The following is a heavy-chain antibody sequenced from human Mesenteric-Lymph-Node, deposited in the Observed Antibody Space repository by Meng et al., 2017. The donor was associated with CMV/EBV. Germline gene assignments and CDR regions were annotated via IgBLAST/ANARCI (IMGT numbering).Heavy chain of an antibody. V-gene: IGHV1-46*01. D-gene: IGHD2-8*01. Sequence: ASVKVSCKASGYTFTSYYMHWVRQAPGQGLEWMGMINPSGGSTSYAQKFQGRVTMTRDTSTSTVYMELSSLRSEDTAVYYCARDSPQYCTNGVCPTPWGQGTLVTVSS. CDR3: ARDSPQYCTNGVCPTP. J-gene: IGHJ5*02. CDR1: GYTFTSYY. CDR2: INPSGGST.